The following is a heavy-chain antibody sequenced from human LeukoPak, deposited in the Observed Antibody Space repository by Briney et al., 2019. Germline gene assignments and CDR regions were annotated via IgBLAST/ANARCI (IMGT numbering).Heavy chain of an antibody. CDR3: AKHYGPFYGTHLDY. D-gene: IGHD2/OR15-2a*01. J-gene: IGHJ4*02. V-gene: IGHV3-48*04. CDR2: ISSSGSTI. Sequence: PGGSLRLSCAASGFTFSSYSMNWVRQAPGKGLEWVSYISSSGSTIYYADSVKGRFTISRDNAKNSLYLQMNSLRAEDTAVYYCAKHYGPFYGTHLDYWGQGTLVTVSS. CDR1: GFTFSSYS.